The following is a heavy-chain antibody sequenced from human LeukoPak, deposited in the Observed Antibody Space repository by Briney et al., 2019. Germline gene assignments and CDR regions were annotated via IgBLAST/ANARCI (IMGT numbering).Heavy chain of an antibody. Sequence: PGGSLRLSCAASGFTFSSYSMNWVRQLPGKGLGWVSSISSRSSYIYYADSLKGRFTISRDNSKNTVSLQMNSLRAEDTALYYCARDLDWGAFDAWGQGTLVTVSS. V-gene: IGHV3-21*04. CDR1: GFTFSSYS. J-gene: IGHJ5*02. CDR3: ARDLDWGAFDA. CDR2: ISSRSSYI. D-gene: IGHD3-9*01.